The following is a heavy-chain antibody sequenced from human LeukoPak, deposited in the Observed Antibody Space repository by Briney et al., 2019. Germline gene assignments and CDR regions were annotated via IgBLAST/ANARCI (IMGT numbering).Heavy chain of an antibody. V-gene: IGHV3-64*01. CDR3: ARGSWSAADTNIDY. CDR2: ISSDGDST. Sequence: GGSLRLSCAASGFTFSTYAMHWVRQAPGKGLEYVSAISSDGDSTYYANSVKGRFTISRDNSKNTLYLQMGSLRAEDMAVYYCARGSWSAADTNIDYWGQGTLVTVSS. CDR1: GFTFSTYA. J-gene: IGHJ4*02. D-gene: IGHD6-13*01.